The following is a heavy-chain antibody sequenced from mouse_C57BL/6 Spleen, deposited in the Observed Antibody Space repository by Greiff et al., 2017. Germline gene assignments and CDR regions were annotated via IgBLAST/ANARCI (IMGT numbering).Heavy chain of an antibody. Sequence: QVQLQQPGAELVKPGASVKLSCKASGYTFTSYWMHWVKQRPGQGLEWIGMIHPNSGSTNYNEKFKSKATLTVDKSSSTAYMQLSSLTSEDSAVYYCASTTVETWFAYWGQGTLVTVSA. D-gene: IGHD1-1*01. CDR2: IHPNSGST. V-gene: IGHV1-64*01. CDR1: GYTFTSYW. CDR3: ASTTVETWFAY. J-gene: IGHJ3*01.